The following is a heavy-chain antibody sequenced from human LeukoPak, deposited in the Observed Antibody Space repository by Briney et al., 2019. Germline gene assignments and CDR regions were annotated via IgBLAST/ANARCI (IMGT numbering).Heavy chain of an antibody. CDR2: ISAYNGNT. D-gene: IGHD3-22*01. V-gene: IGHV1-18*01. Sequence: ASVNVSCKASGYTLTSYGISWVRQAPGQGLEWMGWISAYNGNTNYAHKLQGRVTMTTDTSTSTAYMELRSLRSDDTAVYYCARMSVTMIVDPSDYWGQGTLVTVSS. J-gene: IGHJ4*02. CDR3: ARMSVTMIVDPSDY. CDR1: GYTLTSYG.